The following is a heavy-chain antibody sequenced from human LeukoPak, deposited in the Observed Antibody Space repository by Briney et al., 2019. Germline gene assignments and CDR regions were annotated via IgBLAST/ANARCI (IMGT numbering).Heavy chain of an antibody. Sequence: GGSLRLSCAASGFTFTTYTYSMNWVRQAPGKGLEWVSVIYSGGSTYYADSVKGRFTISRDNSKNTLYLQMNSLRAEDTAVYYCAKTPQNSGYDLHFDYWGQGTLVTVSS. D-gene: IGHD5-12*01. CDR2: IYSGGST. CDR3: AKTPQNSGYDLHFDY. J-gene: IGHJ4*02. CDR1: GFTFTTYTYS. V-gene: IGHV3-53*01.